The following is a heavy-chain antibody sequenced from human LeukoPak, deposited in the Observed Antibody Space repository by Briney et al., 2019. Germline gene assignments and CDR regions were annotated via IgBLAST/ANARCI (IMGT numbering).Heavy chain of an antibody. CDR3: ARYTIGWSFDY. Sequence: GGSLRLSCVASGFTFSSYEMNWVRQAPGKGLEWVSYIRSTGSIIFYADSVKGRFTISRDNAKNSLYLQMSSLRAEDTAVYYCARYTIGWSFDYLGQGTLVTVSS. J-gene: IGHJ4*02. CDR1: GFTFSSYE. D-gene: IGHD6-19*01. V-gene: IGHV3-48*03. CDR2: IRSTGSII.